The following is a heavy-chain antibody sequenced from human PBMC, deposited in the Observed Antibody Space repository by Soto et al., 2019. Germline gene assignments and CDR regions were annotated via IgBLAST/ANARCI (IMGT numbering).Heavy chain of an antibody. J-gene: IGHJ5*02. CDR3: ARDPGVVIVAIGSPQHNWFDP. V-gene: IGHV3-48*01. Sequence: PGGSLRLSCAASGFTSKDVWMNWVRQAPGKGLEWVSYISGSGRTVNYADSVKGRFTISRDNAKNSLYLQMDSLRAEDTAVYYCARDPGVVIVAIGSPQHNWFDPWGQGALVTVSS. CDR2: ISGSGRTV. D-gene: IGHD2-21*01. CDR1: GFTSKDVW.